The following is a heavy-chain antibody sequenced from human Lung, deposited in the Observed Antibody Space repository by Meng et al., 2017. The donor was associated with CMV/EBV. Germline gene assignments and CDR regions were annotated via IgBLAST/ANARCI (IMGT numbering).Heavy chain of an antibody. V-gene: IGHV4-59*03. D-gene: IGHD6-19*01. CDR3: ASFLAGAGPAVDN. CDR1: SGSISGHF. CDR2: IYSRGGS. Sequence: LSCSVSSGSISGHFCSWIRQPPGKGLEWIGYIYSRGGSSYNPSLQSRVTISVDTSKNQVSLKLRSVTAADTAVYYCASFLAGAGPAVDNWGLGTPVTVSS. J-gene: IGHJ4*02.